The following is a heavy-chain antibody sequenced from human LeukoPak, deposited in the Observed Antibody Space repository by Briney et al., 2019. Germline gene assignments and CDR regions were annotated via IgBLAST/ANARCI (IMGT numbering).Heavy chain of an antibody. CDR3: ARIQRRLGPYFDY. CDR2: ITGTGGST. V-gene: IGHV3-23*01. J-gene: IGHJ4*02. CDR1: GFTFSSYA. D-gene: IGHD5-24*01. Sequence: GGSLRLSCAASGFTFSSYAMSWVRQAPGKGLEWVSAITGTGGSTYYADSVKGRFTISRDNAKNSLYLQMNSLRAEDTAVYYCARIQRRLGPYFDYWGQGTLVTVSS.